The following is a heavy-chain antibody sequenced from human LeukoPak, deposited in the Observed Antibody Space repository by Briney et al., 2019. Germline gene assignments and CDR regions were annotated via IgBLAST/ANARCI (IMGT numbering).Heavy chain of an antibody. V-gene: IGHV3-7*01. CDR3: ARPAYTAAYDL. D-gene: IGHD3-16*01. CDR2: MKGDGSEI. CDR1: GFTFSTYW. Sequence: GGSLRLSCAASGFTFSTYWMTWVRQTPGKGLEWVANMKGDGSEIHYVDSVKGRFTISRDNAKNSLYLQMNSLRAEDTAVYYCARPAYTAAYDLWGQGTMVTVSS. J-gene: IGHJ3*01.